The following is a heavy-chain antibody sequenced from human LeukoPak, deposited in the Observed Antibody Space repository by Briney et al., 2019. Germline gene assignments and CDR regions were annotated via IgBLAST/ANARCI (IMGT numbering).Heavy chain of an antibody. V-gene: IGHV3-53*01. CDR3: ARGSGTHYYFDY. CDR2: IYSGGST. J-gene: IGHJ4*02. Sequence: GGSLRLSCAASGFTVSSNYMSWVRQAPGKGLEWGSVIYSGGSTYYSDSVKGRFTISRDNSKNTLYLQMNSLRVEDTAVYSCARGSGTHYYFDYWGQGTLVTVSS. D-gene: IGHD6-13*01. CDR1: GFTVSSNY.